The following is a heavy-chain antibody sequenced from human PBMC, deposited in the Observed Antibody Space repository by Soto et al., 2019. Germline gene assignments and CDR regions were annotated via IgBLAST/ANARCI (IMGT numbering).Heavy chain of an antibody. V-gene: IGHV4-61*08. CDR1: GDSVSGGGYY. D-gene: IGHD1-26*01. CDR3: ARGGEYHSGI. J-gene: IGHJ1*01. CDR2: ISFTGDT. Sequence: QVQLQESGPGLVKPSETLSLICTVSGDSVSGGGYYWTWIRQPPGKGVEWIGYISFTGDTTYNPPLRSRVTIGMHTPKKQFPLKLTSATPADAALFFCARGGEYHSGIWGQGTLVTVSS.